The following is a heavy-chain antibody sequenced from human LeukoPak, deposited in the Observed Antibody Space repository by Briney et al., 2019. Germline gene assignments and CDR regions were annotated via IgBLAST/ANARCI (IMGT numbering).Heavy chain of an antibody. CDR2: ISYDGSNK. Sequence: GGSLRLSCAASGFTFSSYSMNWVRQAPGKGLEWVAVISYDGSNKYYADSVKGRFTIPRDNSKNTLYLQMNSLRAEDTAVYYCARAVGQATTVTTFDYWGQGTLVTVSS. CDR1: GFTFSSYS. V-gene: IGHV3-30*03. J-gene: IGHJ4*02. CDR3: ARAVGQATTVTTFDY. D-gene: IGHD4-17*01.